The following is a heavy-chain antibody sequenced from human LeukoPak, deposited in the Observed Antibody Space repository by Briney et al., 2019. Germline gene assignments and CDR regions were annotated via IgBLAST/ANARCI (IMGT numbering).Heavy chain of an antibody. J-gene: IGHJ5*02. CDR2: IYHSGST. CDR3: ARYILGVVRWFDP. Sequence: SENLSLNCAVSGGSISSGDYSWSWIRQPPGKGLEWIGYIYHSGSTYYNPPLKSRVTISVDRSKNQLSLKLSSVTAADTAVYYCARYILGVVRWFDPWGQGTLVTVSS. CDR1: GGSISSGDYS. D-gene: IGHD3-10*01. V-gene: IGHV4-30-2*01.